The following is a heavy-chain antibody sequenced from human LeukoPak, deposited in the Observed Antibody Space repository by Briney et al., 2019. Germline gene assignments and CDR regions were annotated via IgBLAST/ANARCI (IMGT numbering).Heavy chain of an antibody. CDR3: AREYGSITMVI. V-gene: IGHV1-2*02. CDR2: INPNSGGT. J-gene: IGHJ3*02. Sequence: ASAKVSCKASGYTFIDYYMHWVRQAPGQGLEWMGWINPNSGGTNYAQKFQGRVTMTRDTSISTAYMELSRLRSDDTAVYYCAREYGSITMVIWGQGTMVTVSS. D-gene: IGHD3-10*01. CDR1: GYTFIDYY.